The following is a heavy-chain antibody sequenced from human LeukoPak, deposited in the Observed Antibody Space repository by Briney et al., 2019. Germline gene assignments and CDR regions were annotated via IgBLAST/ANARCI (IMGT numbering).Heavy chain of an antibody. D-gene: IGHD6-6*01. J-gene: IGHJ4*02. CDR1: GYTFTGYY. CDR3: ARVRTGQQLGLPGGFNY. V-gene: IGHV1-2*02. Sequence: ASVKVSCKASGYTFTGYYMHWVRQAPGQGLEWMGWINPNSGGTNYAQKFQGRVTMTRDTSISTAYMELTRLRSDDTAVYYCARVRTGQQLGLPGGFNYWGQGTLVTVSS. CDR2: INPNSGGT.